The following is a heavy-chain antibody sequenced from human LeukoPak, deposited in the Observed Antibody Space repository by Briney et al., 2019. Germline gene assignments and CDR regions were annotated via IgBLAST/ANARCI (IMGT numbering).Heavy chain of an antibody. Sequence: SGGSLRLSCAASGFTFSSYSMNWVRQAPGKGLEWVSSINSSSSYIYYADSVKGRFTISRDNAKNSLYLQMNSLRAEDTAVYYCARDRGVRDDYYYYYGMDVWGQGTTVTVSS. J-gene: IGHJ6*02. CDR1: GFTFSSYS. CDR2: INSSSSYI. V-gene: IGHV3-21*01. CDR3: ARDRGVRDDYYYYYGMDV. D-gene: IGHD3-10*01.